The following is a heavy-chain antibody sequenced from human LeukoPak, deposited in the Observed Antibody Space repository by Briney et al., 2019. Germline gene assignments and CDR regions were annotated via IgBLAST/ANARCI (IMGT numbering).Heavy chain of an antibody. CDR2: IYYSGST. CDR3: ARHKPPPVSDAFDI. V-gene: IGHV4-59*01. J-gene: IGHJ3*02. Sequence: SETPSLTCAVYGGSFSGYYWSWIRQPPGKGLEWIGYIYYSGSTNYNPSLKSRVTISVDTSKNQFSLKLSSVTAADTAVYYCARHKPPPVSDAFDIWGQGTMVTVSS. CDR1: GGSFSGYY.